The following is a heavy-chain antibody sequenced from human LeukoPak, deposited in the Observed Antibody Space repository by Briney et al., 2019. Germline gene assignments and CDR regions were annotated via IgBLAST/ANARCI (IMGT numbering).Heavy chain of an antibody. Sequence: ASVKVSCKASGYTFTSYGISWVRQAPGQGLEWMGWISAYNGNTNYAQKLQGRATMTTDTSTSTAYMELRSLRSDDTAVYYCATEGKKQLLQGDAFDVWGQGTMISVSS. D-gene: IGHD2-2*01. V-gene: IGHV1-18*01. J-gene: IGHJ3*01. CDR2: ISAYNGNT. CDR1: GYTFTSYG. CDR3: ATEGKKQLLQGDAFDV.